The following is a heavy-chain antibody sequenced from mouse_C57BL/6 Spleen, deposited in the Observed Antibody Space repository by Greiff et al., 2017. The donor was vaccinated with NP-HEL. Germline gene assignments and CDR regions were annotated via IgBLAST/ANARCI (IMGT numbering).Heavy chain of an antibody. D-gene: IGHD2-4*01. J-gene: IGHJ4*01. Sequence: QVQLKESGPGLVQPSQSLSITCTVSGFSLTSYGVHWVRQYPGKGLEWLGVIWNGGSTDYNAAFISRLSISKDNAKSHVFFKMNSLQADDTAIYYCASYDYDGSGDYWGQGTSVTVSS. CDR1: GFSLTSYG. V-gene: IGHV2-2*01. CDR2: IWNGGST. CDR3: ASYDYDGSGDY.